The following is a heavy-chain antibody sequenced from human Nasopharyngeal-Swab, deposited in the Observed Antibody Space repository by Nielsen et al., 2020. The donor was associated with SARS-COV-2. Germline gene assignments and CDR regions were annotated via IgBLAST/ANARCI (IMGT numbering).Heavy chain of an antibody. CDR2: ISSSSSYI. CDR3: ARGCVLTGPSCYYYGMDV. Sequence: GESLKISCAASGFTFSTYSMNWVRQAPGKGLEWVSSISSSSSYIYYADSLKGRFTISRDNAKNSLYLQMNSLRAEDTAVYYCARGCVLTGPSCYYYGMDVWGHGTTVTVSS. CDR1: GFTFSTYS. D-gene: IGHD3-9*01. V-gene: IGHV3-21*01. J-gene: IGHJ6*02.